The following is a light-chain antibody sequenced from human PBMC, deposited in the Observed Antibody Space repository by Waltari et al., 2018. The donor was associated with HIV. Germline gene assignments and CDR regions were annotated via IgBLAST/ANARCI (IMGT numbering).Light chain of an antibody. V-gene: IGKV4-1*01. Sequence: DIVMTQSPDSLAVSLGERATMNCKSSQSLLYSSNNKNYLAWYQQKPGQPPKLLLYWASTRESGVPDRFSGSGSATDFTLTISSLQAEDVAVYYCHQYSITPVTFGQGTKLEIK. J-gene: IGKJ2*01. CDR2: WAS. CDR3: HQYSITPVT. CDR1: QSLLYSSNNKNY.